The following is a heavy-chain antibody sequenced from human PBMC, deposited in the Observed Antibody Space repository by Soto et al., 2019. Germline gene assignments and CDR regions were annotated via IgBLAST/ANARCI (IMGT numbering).Heavy chain of an antibody. J-gene: IGHJ4*02. CDR2: ISASGGTT. V-gene: IGHV3-23*01. CDR1: EFTFSSYA. CDR3: AKVPHGGYSYGYYFDY. Sequence: EVQLLESGGALVQPGESLRLSCAASEFTFSSYAMNWVRQAPGKGLEWVSGISASGGTTYYADSVKGRFTISRDNSKNTLYLQMNSLRAEDTAVYYCAKVPHGGYSYGYYFDYWGQGTLVTASS. D-gene: IGHD5-18*01.